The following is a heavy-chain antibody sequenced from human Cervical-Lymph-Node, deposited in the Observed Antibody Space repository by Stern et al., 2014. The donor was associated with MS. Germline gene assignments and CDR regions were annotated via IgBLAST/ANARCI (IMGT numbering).Heavy chain of an antibody. J-gene: IGHJ3*02. CDR2: LNPNSGNT. CDR3: ARRSCAARPTSCAFDI. Sequence: QVQLVHSGAEAKKPGASAKVSCKASGSTFTSYDINWERQATGQGLEWMGGLNPNSGNTGYAQKFQGRVTMTRNTSISTAYMELSSLRSEDTAVYYCARRSCAARPTSCAFDIWGQGTMVTVSS. D-gene: IGHD6-6*01. V-gene: IGHV1-8*01. CDR1: GSTFTSYD.